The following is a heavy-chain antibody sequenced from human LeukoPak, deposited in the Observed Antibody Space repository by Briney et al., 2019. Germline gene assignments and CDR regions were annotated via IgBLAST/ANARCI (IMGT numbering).Heavy chain of an antibody. CDR1: GGSFSGYY. CDR2: IYYSGST. D-gene: IGHD1-26*01. CDR3: ARHHGSCHDY. Sequence: SETLSLTCAVYGGSFSGYYWSWIRQPPGKGLEWIGSIYYSGSTYYNPSLKSRVTISVDTSKNQFSLKLSSVTAADTAVYYCARHHGSCHDYWGQGTLVTVSS. J-gene: IGHJ4*02. V-gene: IGHV4-34*01.